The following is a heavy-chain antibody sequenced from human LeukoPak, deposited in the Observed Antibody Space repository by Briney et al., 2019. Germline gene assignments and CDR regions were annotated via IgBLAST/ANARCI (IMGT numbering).Heavy chain of an antibody. D-gene: IGHD5-24*01. V-gene: IGHV4-34*01. CDR2: INHSGST. J-gene: IGHJ4*02. CDR3: AGGWLPDKNDF. Sequence: SATLSLTCAVYGGSFSGYYWSWIRKPPGKGLEWIGEINHSGSTNYNPSLKSRVTISVDTSKNQFSLKLSSVTAADTAVYYCAGGWLPDKNDFWGQGTLVTVSA. CDR1: GGSFSGYY.